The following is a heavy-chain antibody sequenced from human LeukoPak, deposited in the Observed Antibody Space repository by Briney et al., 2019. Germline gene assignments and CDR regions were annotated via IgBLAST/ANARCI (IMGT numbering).Heavy chain of an antibody. D-gene: IGHD6-19*01. Sequence: GESLQISCKGSGYRFSSYWIGWVRQMPGKGLGWMGIIYPGDSDTRYSPSFQGQVTISADRSISTAYLQWSSLKASDTAMYYCAKPRSSGWYGDAFDIWGQGTMVTVSS. J-gene: IGHJ3*02. CDR1: GYRFSSYW. V-gene: IGHV5-51*01. CDR3: AKPRSSGWYGDAFDI. CDR2: IYPGDSDT.